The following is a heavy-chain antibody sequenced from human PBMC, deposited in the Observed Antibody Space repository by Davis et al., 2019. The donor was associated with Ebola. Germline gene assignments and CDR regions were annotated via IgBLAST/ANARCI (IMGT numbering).Heavy chain of an antibody. CDR2: ISSSGSTI. D-gene: IGHD6-19*01. J-gene: IGHJ4*02. V-gene: IGHV3-11*04. CDR3: ARVRGSGWYFDY. CDR1: GFTFSDYY. Sequence: GGSLRLSCAASGFTFSDYYMSWIRQAPGKGLEWVSYISSSGSTIYYAGSVKGRFTISRDNAKSSLYLQMNSLRDEDTAVYYCARVRGSGWYFDYWGQGTLVTVSS.